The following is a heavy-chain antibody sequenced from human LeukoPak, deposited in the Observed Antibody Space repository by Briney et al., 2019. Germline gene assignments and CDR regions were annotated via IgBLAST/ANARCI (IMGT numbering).Heavy chain of an antibody. CDR1: GFTFSNNW. Sequence: GGSLRLSCAASGFTFSNNWMSWVRQAPGKGLEWVANINQDGGDKNYVDFVKGRFTISRDNAKNSLYLQMNSLRVEDTAVYYCVRWATLSPWGQGTLVTVSS. CDR2: INQDGGDK. J-gene: IGHJ5*02. D-gene: IGHD5-12*01. CDR3: VRWATLSP. V-gene: IGHV3-7*01.